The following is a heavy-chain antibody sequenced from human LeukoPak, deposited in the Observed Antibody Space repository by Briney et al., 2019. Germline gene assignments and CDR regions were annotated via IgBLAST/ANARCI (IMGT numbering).Heavy chain of an antibody. CDR1: GFTFSSDA. CDR2: ISGSGGST. V-gene: IGHV3-23*01. D-gene: IGHD2-15*01. J-gene: IGHJ4*02. CDR3: AKGPSSSPYCSGGSCYFDY. Sequence: GGSLRLSCAASGFTFSSDAMSWVRQAPGKGLEWVSVISGSGGSTYYADSVKGRFTISRDNSKNTLYLQMNSLRAEDTAVYYSAKGPSSSPYCSGGSCYFDYWGQGTLVAVSS.